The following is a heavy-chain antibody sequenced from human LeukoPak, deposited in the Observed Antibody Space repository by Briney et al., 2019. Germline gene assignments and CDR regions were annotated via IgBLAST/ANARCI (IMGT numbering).Heavy chain of an antibody. CDR2: IHYTGST. CDR3: ARDWAGYSSGWYGNWFDP. D-gene: IGHD6-19*01. J-gene: IGHJ5*02. CDR1: GASISNYY. V-gene: IGHV4-59*01. Sequence: SETLSLTCTVSGASISNYYCSWIRQPPGKGLEWIGYIHYTGSTNYNPSLMSRVTISVDTSKNQFSLKLRSVTAADTAVYYCARDWAGYSSGWYGNWFDPWGQGTLVTVSS.